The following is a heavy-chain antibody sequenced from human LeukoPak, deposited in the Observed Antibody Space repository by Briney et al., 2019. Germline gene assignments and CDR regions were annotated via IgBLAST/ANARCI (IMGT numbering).Heavy chain of an antibody. CDR1: GFTFSSYA. CDR2: INHSGST. V-gene: IGHV4-34*01. J-gene: IGHJ4*02. CDR3: ARVFGITIPGDY. Sequence: GSLRLSCAASGFTFSSYAMSWIRQPPGKGLEWIGEINHSGSTNYNPSLKSRVTISVDTSKNQFSLKLSSVTAADTAVYYCARVFGITIPGDYWGQGTLVTVSS. D-gene: IGHD3-3*01.